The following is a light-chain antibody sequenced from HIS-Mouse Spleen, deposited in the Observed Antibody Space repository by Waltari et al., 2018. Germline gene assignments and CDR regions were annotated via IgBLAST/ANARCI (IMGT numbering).Light chain of an antibody. V-gene: IGLV3-10*01. CDR2: EDS. Sequence: SYELTQPPSVSVSPGQTARITCSGDALPKKYAYWYQQKSGQAPVLVIYEDSKRPSVIPERFSGASSGKMATLTISGAKVEDEADYYCYSTDSSGNHRVFGGVTKLTVL. CDR3: YSTDSSGNHRV. CDR1: ALPKKY. J-gene: IGLJ2*01.